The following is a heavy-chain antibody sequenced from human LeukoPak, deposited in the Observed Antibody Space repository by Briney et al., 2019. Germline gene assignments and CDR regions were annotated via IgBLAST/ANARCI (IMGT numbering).Heavy chain of an antibody. CDR3: ADYRKPQGLDY. J-gene: IGHJ4*02. CDR2: IDASGSDT. Sequence: GGSLRLSCAASGFTFSSYEMNWVRQAPGKGLEWVSAIDASGSDTYYTDSVKGRFTISRDNSKNTVYLQMNSLRVEDTAVYYCADYRKPQGLDYWGQGTLVTVSS. V-gene: IGHV3-23*01. D-gene: IGHD1-14*01. CDR1: GFTFSSYE.